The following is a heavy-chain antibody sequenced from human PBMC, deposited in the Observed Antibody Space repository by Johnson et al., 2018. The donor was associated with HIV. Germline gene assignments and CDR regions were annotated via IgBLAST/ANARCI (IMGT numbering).Heavy chain of an antibody. D-gene: IGHD6-19*01. CDR2: INWYDGSNK. CDR3: ARGNKGYSSGWDAFDI. J-gene: IGHJ3*02. CDR1: GFTFDDYG. Sequence: EVQLVESGGSVVRPGGSLRLSCAVSGFTFDDYGMSWVRQAPGKGLEWVRGINWYDGSNKYYADPVKGRFTISRDNSKNTLYLQINSLRAGDTAVYYCARGNKGYSSGWDAFDIWGQGTMVTVSS. V-gene: IGHV3-20*04.